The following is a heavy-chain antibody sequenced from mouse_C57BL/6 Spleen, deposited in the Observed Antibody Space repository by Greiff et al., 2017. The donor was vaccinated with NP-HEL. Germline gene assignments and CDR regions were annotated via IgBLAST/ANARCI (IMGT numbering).Heavy chain of an antibody. CDR1: GFTFSSYA. CDR2: ISDGGSYT. CDR3: ARGGGDYDAWFAY. J-gene: IGHJ3*01. V-gene: IGHV5-4*01. Sequence: EVQRVESGGGLVKPGGSLKLSCAASGFTFSSYAMSWVRQTPEKRLEWVATISDGGSYTYYPDNVKGRFTISRDNAKNNLYLQMSHLKSEDTAMYYCARGGGDYDAWFAYWGQGTLVTVSA. D-gene: IGHD2-4*01.